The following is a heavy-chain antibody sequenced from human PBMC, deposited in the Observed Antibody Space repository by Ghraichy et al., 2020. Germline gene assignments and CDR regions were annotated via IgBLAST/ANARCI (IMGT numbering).Heavy chain of an antibody. D-gene: IGHD3-22*01. CDR1: GGSISSYY. CDR3: ARESFSGYADY. Sequence: ESLNISCTVSGGSISSYYWNWIRQPPGKGLEWIGYIYYSGSTNYNPSLKSRVTISVDTSKNQFSLKLSSVTAADTAVYYCARESFSGYADYWGQGTLVTVSS. CDR2: IYYSGST. V-gene: IGHV4-59*01. J-gene: IGHJ4*02.